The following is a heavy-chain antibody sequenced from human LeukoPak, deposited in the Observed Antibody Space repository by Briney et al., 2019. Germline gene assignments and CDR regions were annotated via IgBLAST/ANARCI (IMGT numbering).Heavy chain of an antibody. Sequence: GSLRLSCAASGFTFSSYGIHWVRQALGKGLEWVAVIWYDGSKKYYADSVKGRFTISRDDSKNTLYLQMNSLRAEDTAVYYCARDFGVTNYHFDYWGQGTLVTVSS. CDR1: GFTFSSYG. D-gene: IGHD3-16*01. CDR2: IWYDGSKK. CDR3: ARDFGVTNYHFDY. V-gene: IGHV3-33*08. J-gene: IGHJ4*02.